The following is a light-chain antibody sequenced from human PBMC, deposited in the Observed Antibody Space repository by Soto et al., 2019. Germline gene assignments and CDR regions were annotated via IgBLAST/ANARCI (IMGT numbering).Light chain of an antibody. V-gene: IGKV3-20*01. CDR2: RAS. J-gene: IGKJ3*01. CDR3: QHYGNSIFT. Sequence: EIVMTQSPATLSVSPGERATLSCRASQSISSSYLAWYQQKPGQAPRLLIYRASSRATGIPDRFSGSGSGTDFTLTISRLEPEDFAVFYCQHYGNSIFTFGPGTKVDVK. CDR1: QSISSSY.